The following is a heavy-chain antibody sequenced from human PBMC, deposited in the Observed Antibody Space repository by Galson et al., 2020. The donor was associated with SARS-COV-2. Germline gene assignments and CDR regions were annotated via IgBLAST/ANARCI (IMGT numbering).Heavy chain of an antibody. CDR2: VKRNIDGGTT. D-gene: IGHD6-19*01. CDR1: GFTFSNAW. J-gene: IGHJ4*02. CDR3: ITEAVRLSSSGWYGLNFDF. V-gene: IGHV3-15*01. Sequence: GESLKISCAASGFTFSNAWMNWVRQAPGKGLEWVGRVKRNIDGGTTDYAAPVKARFTISRDDSKNTLYLQMNSLKTEDTGVYYCITEAVRLSSSGWYGLNFDFWGQGTVVTVSS.